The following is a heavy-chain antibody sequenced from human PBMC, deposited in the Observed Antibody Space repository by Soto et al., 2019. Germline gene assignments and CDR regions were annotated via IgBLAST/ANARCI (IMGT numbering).Heavy chain of an antibody. CDR3: ARVGAGSLATAGGIDA. CDR1: GPSIIRDYCS. CDR2: ISYSGST. J-gene: IGHJ6*01. V-gene: IGHV4-30-4*01. Sequence: ALSLTGTLSGPSIIRDYCSSRWSRQPPGKGLEWSGFISYSGSTYYNPSLDSRITISVDTSKNHISLKLSSVTVADTGVYCCARVGAGSLATAGGIDAWGRGKTVTVPS. D-gene: IGHD3-16*01.